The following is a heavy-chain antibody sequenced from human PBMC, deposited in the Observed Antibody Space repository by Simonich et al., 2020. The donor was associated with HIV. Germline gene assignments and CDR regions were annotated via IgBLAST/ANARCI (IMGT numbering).Heavy chain of an antibody. J-gene: IGHJ4*02. CDR3: ARDGTTVAAFDY. V-gene: IGHV7-4-1*02. CDR1: GYTFTSYA. D-gene: IGHD4-4*01. CDR2: INTNTGHP. Sequence: QVQLVQSGSELKKPGASVKVSCKASGYTFTSYAMNWVRQAPGQGLEWMGLINTNTGHPRYAQGFTGRFVVSLDTSDSTAYLQISSLKSEDTAVYYCARDGTTVAAFDYWGQGTLVTVSS.